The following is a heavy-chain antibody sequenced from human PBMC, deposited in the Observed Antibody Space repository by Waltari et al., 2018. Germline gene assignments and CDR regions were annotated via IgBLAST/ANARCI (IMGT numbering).Heavy chain of an antibody. D-gene: IGHD3-10*01. CDR1: GFTFSSYS. J-gene: IGHJ3*02. CDR2: SSRSSSYR. Sequence: EVQLVESGGGLVKPGGSLRLSCAASGFTFSSYSMNWVRQAPGKGLEWVSSSSRSSSYRYYADSVKGRFTISRDNDKNSLYLQMNSLRAEDTAVYYCARGVRNHDAFDIWGQGTMVTVSS. V-gene: IGHV3-21*01. CDR3: ARGVRNHDAFDI.